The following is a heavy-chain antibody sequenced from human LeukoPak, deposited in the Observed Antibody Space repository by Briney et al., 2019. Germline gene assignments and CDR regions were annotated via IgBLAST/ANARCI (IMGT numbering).Heavy chain of an antibody. CDR1: GFTFDDYA. Sequence: GGSLRLSCAASGFTFDDYAMPWVRQAPGKGLEWVSGISWNSGSIGYADSVKGRFTISRDNAKNSLYLQMNSLRAEDTALYYCAKDSGGYGFVDYWGQGTLVTVSS. V-gene: IGHV3-9*01. J-gene: IGHJ4*02. D-gene: IGHD2-8*02. CDR2: ISWNSGSI. CDR3: AKDSGGYGFVDY.